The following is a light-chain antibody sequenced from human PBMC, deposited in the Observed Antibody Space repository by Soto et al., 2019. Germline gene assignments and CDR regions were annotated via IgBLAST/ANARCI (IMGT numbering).Light chain of an antibody. CDR2: KAS. V-gene: IGKV1-5*03. CDR3: QQYNSHSRT. CDR1: ESISTW. J-gene: IGKJ1*01. Sequence: DTQMTQSPSTLSASVGXRVTITCRASESISTWLAWYQQKPGKAPKLLIYKASNLESGVPSRFSGSGSGTEFTLTVTSLQPDDFATYYCQQYNSHSRTFGQGTKVDIK.